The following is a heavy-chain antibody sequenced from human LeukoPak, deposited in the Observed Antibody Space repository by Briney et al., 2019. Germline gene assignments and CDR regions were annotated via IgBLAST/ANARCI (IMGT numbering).Heavy chain of an antibody. D-gene: IGHD3-10*01. CDR3: ARDRVGGAFDY. Sequence: GGSLRLSCAASGFIFSSYAMNWVRQAPGKGLEWLAFSNSGTNTIYYADSVKGRFTISRDNAKNSLFLQMNSLRVEDTAMYYCARDRVGGAFDYWGQGTLVSVSS. CDR1: GFIFSSYA. J-gene: IGHJ4*02. CDR2: SNSGTNTI. V-gene: IGHV3-48*01.